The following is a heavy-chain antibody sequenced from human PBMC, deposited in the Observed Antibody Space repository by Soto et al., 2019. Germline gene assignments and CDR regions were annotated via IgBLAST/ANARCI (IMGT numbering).Heavy chain of an antibody. CDR2: ISGSGGST. CDR3: AKGLNSSGPGYYYYGMDV. CDR1: GFTFSSYA. D-gene: IGHD6-19*01. J-gene: IGHJ6*02. V-gene: IGHV3-23*01. Sequence: PGGSLRLSCAASGFTFSSYAMSWVRQAPGKGLEWVSAISGSGGSTYYADSVKGRFTISRDNSKNTLYLQMNSMRAEDTAVYYCAKGLNSSGPGYYYYGMDVWGQGTTVTVSS.